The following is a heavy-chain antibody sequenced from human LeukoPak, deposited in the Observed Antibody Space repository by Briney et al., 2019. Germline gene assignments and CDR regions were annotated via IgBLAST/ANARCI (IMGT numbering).Heavy chain of an antibody. J-gene: IGHJ3*02. Sequence: ASVKVSCKASGYTFTNYDINWVGQATGQGLEWMGYMNPNSGNRVYEQNFQGRVTITGDTSISTAYMELSSLRSGDTAVYYCAREGLDIWGQGTVVTVSS. CDR2: MNPNSGNR. V-gene: IGHV1-8*03. CDR1: GYTFTNYD. CDR3: AREGLDI.